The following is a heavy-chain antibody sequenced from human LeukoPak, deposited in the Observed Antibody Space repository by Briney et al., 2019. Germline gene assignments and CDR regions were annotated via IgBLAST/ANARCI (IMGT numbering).Heavy chain of an antibody. J-gene: IGHJ4*02. CDR3: AKGEVATYY. D-gene: IGHD5-12*01. CDR1: GFTFSSYG. V-gene: IGHV3-30*18. CDR2: ISYDGSNK. Sequence: PGRSLRLSCAASGFTFSSYGMHWVRQAPGKGLEWVAVISYDGSNKYYADSVKGRFTISRDNSKNTLYLQMNSLRAEDTAVYYCAKGEVATYYWGQETLVTVSS.